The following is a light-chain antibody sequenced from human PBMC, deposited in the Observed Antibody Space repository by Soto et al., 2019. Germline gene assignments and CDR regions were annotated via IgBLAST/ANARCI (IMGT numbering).Light chain of an antibody. V-gene: IGKV3-15*01. Sequence: EIVMTQSPATLSVSPGXXAXLSCRASXSVSSSLAWYQQKPGQAPRLLIYGASTRATDVPARFSGSGSGTEFTLTVSSLQSEDFAVYFCQQYNNRPPVTFGQGTKLEIK. CDR2: GAS. J-gene: IGKJ2*01. CDR3: QQYNNRPPVT. CDR1: XSVSSS.